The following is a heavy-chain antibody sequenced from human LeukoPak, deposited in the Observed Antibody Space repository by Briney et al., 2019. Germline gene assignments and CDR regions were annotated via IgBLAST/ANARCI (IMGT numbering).Heavy chain of an antibody. V-gene: IGHV1-2*02. CDR1: GYTFTGYY. CDR2: INPNSGGT. D-gene: IGHD4-17*01. CDR3: ARDQDHGDYVHWFDP. J-gene: IGHJ5*02. Sequence: GASVKVSCKASGYTFTGYYMHWVRQAPGQGLEWMGWINPNSGGTNYAQKFQGRVTMTRDTSISTAYMELSRLRSDDTAVYYCARDQDHGDYVHWFDPWGRGTLVTVSS.